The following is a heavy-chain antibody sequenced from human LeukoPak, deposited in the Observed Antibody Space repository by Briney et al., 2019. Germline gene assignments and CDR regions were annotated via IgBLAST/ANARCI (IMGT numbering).Heavy chain of an antibody. V-gene: IGHV4-39*07. CDR2: IYYRGRT. Sequence: SETLSLTCTVSGGSITSSSYYWGWIRQPPGKGLEWNGSIYYRGRTYYNPSLRSRVTISVDTSKNQVSLKLSSVTAADTAVYYCARAGYCSSTICPDAFDIWGQGTKVTVSS. J-gene: IGHJ3*02. CDR3: ARAGYCSSTICPDAFDI. D-gene: IGHD2-2*01. CDR1: GGSITSSSYY.